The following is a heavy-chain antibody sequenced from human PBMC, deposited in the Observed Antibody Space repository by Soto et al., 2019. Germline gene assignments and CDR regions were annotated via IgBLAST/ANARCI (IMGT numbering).Heavy chain of an antibody. V-gene: IGHV4-59*01. CDR3: ARVDNSSGYLFYFDY. CDR2: IYYSGST. D-gene: IGHD3-22*01. Sequence: PAETLSLTCTASGCSISSYYWRWVRQPPGKGLEWVGYIYYSGSTNYNPSLKSRVTISVDTSKNQFSLKLSSVTAADTAVYYCARVDNSSGYLFYFDYWGQGTLVTVSS. J-gene: IGHJ4*02. CDR1: GCSISSYY.